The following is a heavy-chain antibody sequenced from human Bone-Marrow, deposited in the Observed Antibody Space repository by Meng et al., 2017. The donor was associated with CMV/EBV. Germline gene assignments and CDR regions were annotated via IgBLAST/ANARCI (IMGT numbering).Heavy chain of an antibody. CDR2: IIPILGIA. J-gene: IGHJ3*02. D-gene: IGHD3-16*02. Sequence: SVKVSCKASGGTFSSYTISWVRQAPGQGLEWMGRIIPILGIANYAQKFQGRVTITADKSTSTAYMELSSLRSEDTAVYYCARGGLTFGGVIGDAFDIWGQGTMVTVSS. V-gene: IGHV1-69*02. CDR3: ARGGLTFGGVIGDAFDI. CDR1: GGTFSSYT.